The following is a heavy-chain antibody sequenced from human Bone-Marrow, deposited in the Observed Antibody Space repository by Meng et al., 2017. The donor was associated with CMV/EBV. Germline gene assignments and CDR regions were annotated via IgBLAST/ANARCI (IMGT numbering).Heavy chain of an antibody. V-gene: IGHV4-30-4*08. D-gene: IGHD3-10*01. CDR3: ARDPLYYGSGSYPH. Sequence: SESLSLTCTVSGGSISSGDYYWNWIRQPPGKGLEWIGYIYYSGSAYYNPSLQSRLTIPIDTSKNQFSLRLSSVTAADTAFYYCARDPLYYGSGSYPHWGQGTLVTVSS. CDR1: GGSISSGDYY. CDR2: IYYSGSA. J-gene: IGHJ4*02.